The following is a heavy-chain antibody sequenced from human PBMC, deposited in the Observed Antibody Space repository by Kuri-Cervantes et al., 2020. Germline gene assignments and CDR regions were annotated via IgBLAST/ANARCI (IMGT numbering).Heavy chain of an antibody. D-gene: IGHD5-12*01. CDR1: GYTFTGYY. J-gene: IGHJ3*02. CDR2: INPNSGGT. CDR3: AGGLATRGWGAFDI. V-gene: IGHV1-2*02. Sequence: ASVKVSCKASGYTFTGYYMHWVRQAPGQGLEWMGWINPNSGGTNYAQKFQGRVTMTRDTSISTAYMELSRLRSDDTAVYYCAGGLATRGWGAFDIWGQGTMVTVSS.